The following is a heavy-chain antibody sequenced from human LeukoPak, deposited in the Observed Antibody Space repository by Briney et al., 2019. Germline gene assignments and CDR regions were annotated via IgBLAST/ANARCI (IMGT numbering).Heavy chain of an antibody. CDR3: ARDSDSGSYIYYYYYMDV. J-gene: IGHJ6*03. CDR1: GFTVSSNY. V-gene: IGHV3-53*01. Sequence: PGGSLRLSCAASGFTVSSNYMSWVRQAPGKGLEWVSVIYSGGSTYYADSVKGRFTISRDNAKNSLYLQMNSLRAEDTAVYYCARDSDSGSYIYYYYYMDVWGKGTTVTISS. D-gene: IGHD3-10*01. CDR2: IYSGGST.